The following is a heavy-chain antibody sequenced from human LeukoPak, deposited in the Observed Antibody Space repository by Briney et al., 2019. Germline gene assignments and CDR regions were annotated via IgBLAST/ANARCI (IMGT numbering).Heavy chain of an antibody. D-gene: IGHD6-19*01. J-gene: IGHJ4*02. Sequence: PGGSLRLSCAASGFTFSDYYMTWIRQAPGKGLEWVSYIGNRGENIYYADSVKGRFSISRDNDKNSLYLQMNSLRAEDTAVYYCASGALFGSGEYKDYFDYWGQGTLVTVSS. CDR2: IGNRGENI. CDR3: ASGALFGSGEYKDYFDY. V-gene: IGHV3-11*01. CDR1: GFTFSDYY.